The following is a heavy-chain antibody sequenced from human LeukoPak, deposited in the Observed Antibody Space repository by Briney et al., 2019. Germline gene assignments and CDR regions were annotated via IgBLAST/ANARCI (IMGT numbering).Heavy chain of an antibody. Sequence: GGSLRLSCATSGFSFSSYAMSWVRQAPGKGLEWVSAMSSSDDGRYYAASVRGRFTISRDTSRSTLYLQMNSLRAEDAAAYCCAKAPVTSCRGAFCYPFDYWGQGTLVTVSS. V-gene: IGHV3-23*01. CDR2: MSSSDDGR. J-gene: IGHJ4*02. D-gene: IGHD2-15*01. CDR3: AKAPVTSCRGAFCYPFDY. CDR1: GFSFSSYA.